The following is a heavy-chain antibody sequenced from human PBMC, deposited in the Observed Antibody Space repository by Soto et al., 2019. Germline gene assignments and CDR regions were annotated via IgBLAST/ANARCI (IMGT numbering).Heavy chain of an antibody. CDR1: GFSFSSDG. J-gene: IGHJ6*02. D-gene: IGHD2-2*01. CDR3: ARVAGRCSTTACELYGMDV. Sequence: GGSLRLSCADSGFSFSSDGMHWVGMVPGEGLEWLAAISFDGSNKNYLASVEGRFTISRDNARNTLYLQVNSLRVEDTAVYYCARVAGRCSTTACELYGMDVWGQGT. V-gene: IGHV3-30*03. CDR2: ISFDGSNK.